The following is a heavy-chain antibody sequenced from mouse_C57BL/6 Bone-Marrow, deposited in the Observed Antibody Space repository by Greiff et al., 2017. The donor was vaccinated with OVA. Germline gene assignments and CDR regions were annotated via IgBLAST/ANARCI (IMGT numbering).Heavy chain of an antibody. D-gene: IGHD6-1*01. CDR1: GFNIKDDY. Sequence: EVQLQESGAELVRPGASVKLSCTASGFNIKDDYMHWVKQRPEQGLEWIGWIDPENGDTEYASKFQGKATITADTSSNTAYLQLSSLTSEDTAVYYCTTCAPFAYWGQGTLVTVSA. V-gene: IGHV14-4*01. J-gene: IGHJ3*01. CDR2: IDPENGDT. CDR3: TTCAPFAY.